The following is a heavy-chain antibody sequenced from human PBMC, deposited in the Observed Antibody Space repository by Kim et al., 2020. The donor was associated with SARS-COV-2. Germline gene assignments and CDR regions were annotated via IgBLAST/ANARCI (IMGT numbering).Heavy chain of an antibody. Sequence: GRFTISRDNAKNSLYLQMNSLRAEDTAVYYCARGLPKPLYYDILRGVFDYWGQGTLVTVSS. D-gene: IGHD3-9*01. CDR3: ARGLPKPLYYDILRGVFDY. V-gene: IGHV3-11*06. J-gene: IGHJ4*02.